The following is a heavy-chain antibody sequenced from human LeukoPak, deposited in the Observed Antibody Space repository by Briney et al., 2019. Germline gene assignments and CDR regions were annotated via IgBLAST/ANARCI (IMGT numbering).Heavy chain of an antibody. V-gene: IGHV3-23*01. J-gene: IGHJ4*02. CDR3: AKWARYCTNGVCYYFDY. Sequence: GGSLRLSCAASGFTFSNYAMNWVRQAPGKGLEWVSVISGGGVSTYYADSVKGRFTISRDNSKNTLYLQMNSLRAEDTAVYYCAKWARYCTNGVCYYFDYWGQGTLVTVSS. CDR1: GFTFSNYA. D-gene: IGHD2-8*01. CDR2: ISGGGVST.